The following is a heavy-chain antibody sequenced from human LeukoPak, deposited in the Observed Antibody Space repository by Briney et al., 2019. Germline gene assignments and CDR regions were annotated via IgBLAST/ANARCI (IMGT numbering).Heavy chain of an antibody. J-gene: IGHJ4*02. V-gene: IGHV3-21*01. D-gene: IGHD3-22*01. CDR1: GFTFSSYS. CDR2: ISSSSSYI. CDR3: ARELYDSSGYSSGLDY. Sequence: PGGSLRLSCAASGFTFSSYSMNWVRQAPGKGLEWVSSISSSSSYIYYADSVEGRFTISRDNAKNSLYLQMNSLRAEDTAVYYCARELYDSSGYSSGLDYWGQGTLVTVSS.